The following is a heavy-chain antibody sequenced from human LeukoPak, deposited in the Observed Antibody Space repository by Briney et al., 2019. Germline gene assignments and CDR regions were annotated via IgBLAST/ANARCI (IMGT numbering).Heavy chain of an antibody. J-gene: IGHJ4*02. D-gene: IGHD3-10*01. CDR3: ARDDVALFENTLPSGFDY. V-gene: IGHV1-8*03. CDR2: MNPNSGNT. CDR1: GYTFTSYD. Sequence: ASVKVSCKASGYTFTSYDINWVRQATGQGLEWMGWMNPNSGNTGYAQKFQGRVTITRNTSISTAYMELSSLRSEDTAVYYCARDDVALFENTLPSGFDYWGRGTLVTVSS.